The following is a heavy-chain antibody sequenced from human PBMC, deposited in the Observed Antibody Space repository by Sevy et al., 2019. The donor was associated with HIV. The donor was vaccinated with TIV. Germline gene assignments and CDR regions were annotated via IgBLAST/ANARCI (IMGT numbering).Heavy chain of an antibody. CDR2: VYYSGST. CDR1: GGPMTTYY. J-gene: IGHJ5*02. D-gene: IGHD4-17*01. CDR3: AKGFYGAFDP. Sequence: SETLSLTCTVSGGPMTTYYWSWLRQPPGKGLEWIGYVYYSGSTNYNPTLKSRVTISVDTSKNQFSLKLTSVTAADTAVYYCAKGFYGAFDPWGQGTLVTVSS. V-gene: IGHV4-59*03.